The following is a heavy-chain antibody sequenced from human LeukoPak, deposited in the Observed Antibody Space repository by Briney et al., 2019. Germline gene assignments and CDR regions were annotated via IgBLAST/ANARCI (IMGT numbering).Heavy chain of an antibody. D-gene: IGHD6-19*01. CDR1: GYTFTSYG. V-gene: IGHV1-18*01. CDR2: ISAYNGNT. J-gene: IGHJ4*02. CDR3: ARDGLSKGVAGTFDY. Sequence: GASVEVSCKASGYTFTSYGISWVRQAPGQGLEWMGWISAYNGNTNYAQNLQGRVMMTTDTSTSTAYMELRSLRSDDTAVYYCARDGLSKGVAGTFDYWGQGTLVTVSS.